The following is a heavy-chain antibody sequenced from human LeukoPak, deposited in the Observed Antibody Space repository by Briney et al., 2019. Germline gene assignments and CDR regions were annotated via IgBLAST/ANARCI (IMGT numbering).Heavy chain of an antibody. CDR2: FDPEDGET. J-gene: IGHJ4*02. Sequence: ASVKVSCKVSGYTLTELSMHWVRQAPGKGLEWMGGFDPEDGETIYAQKFQGRVTMTEDTSTDTAYMELSSLRSEDTAVYYCATDSRDSSGWYEAFYWGQGTLVTVSS. V-gene: IGHV1-24*01. CDR3: ATDSRDSSGWYEAFY. CDR1: GYTLTELS. D-gene: IGHD6-19*01.